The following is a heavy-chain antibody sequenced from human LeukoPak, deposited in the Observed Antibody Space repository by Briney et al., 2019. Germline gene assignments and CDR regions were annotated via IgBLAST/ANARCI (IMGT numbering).Heavy chain of an antibody. V-gene: IGHV3-23*01. J-gene: IGHJ4*02. Sequence: GGSLRLSCAASGFTFRNYAMTWVRQTPGEGLKWVSAITSNGDTTLYAESVKGRSTISRDNSRDTLHLEINSLRAEDTAVYYCAKFATTVTTRGNFDYWGQGTLVTVSS. CDR3: AKFATTVTTRGNFDY. D-gene: IGHD4-17*01. CDR1: GFTFRNYA. CDR2: ITSNGDTT.